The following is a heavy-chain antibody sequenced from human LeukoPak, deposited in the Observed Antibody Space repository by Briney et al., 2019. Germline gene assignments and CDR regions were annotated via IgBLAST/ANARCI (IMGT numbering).Heavy chain of an antibody. Sequence: GRSLRLSCAASGFTFSSYAMHWVRQAPGKGLEWVAVISYDGSNKYYADSVKGRFTISRDSSKNTLYLQMNSLRAEDTAVYYCAREEIAVAGIDYWGQGTLVTVSS. CDR3: AREEIAVAGIDY. CDR1: GFTFSSYA. CDR2: ISYDGSNK. D-gene: IGHD6-19*01. J-gene: IGHJ4*02. V-gene: IGHV3-30-3*01.